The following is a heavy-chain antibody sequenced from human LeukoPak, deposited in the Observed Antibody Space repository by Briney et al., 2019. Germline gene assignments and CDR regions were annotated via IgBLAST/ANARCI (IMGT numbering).Heavy chain of an antibody. V-gene: IGHV1-2*02. CDR1: GYTFTGYY. CDR3: ARGNWNDAQGTFDI. CDR2: INPNSGGT. D-gene: IGHD1-1*01. J-gene: IGHJ3*02. Sequence: ASVKVSCKASGYTFTGYYMHWVRQAPGQGLEWMGWINPNSGGTNCAQKFQGRVTMTRDTSISTAYMELSRLRSDDTAVYYCARGNWNDAQGTFDIWGQGTMVTVSS.